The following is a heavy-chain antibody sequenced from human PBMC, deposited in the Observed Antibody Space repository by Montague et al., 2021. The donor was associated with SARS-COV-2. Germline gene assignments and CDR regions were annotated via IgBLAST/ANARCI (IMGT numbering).Heavy chain of an antibody. D-gene: IGHD3-9*01. V-gene: IGHV3-30*18. CDR3: AKPNEIFWLGQFSRDAFEI. Sequence: SLRLSCAGSGFTFNNYGFHWVRHIEGKGLEWVAAISYEGSKKKYADSVKGRFTISRDSFKSTVYLQMNSLKPEDTAVYYCAKPNEIFWLGQFSRDAFEIWGQGTMVTVSS. CDR2: ISYEGSKK. CDR1: GFTFNNYG. J-gene: IGHJ3*02.